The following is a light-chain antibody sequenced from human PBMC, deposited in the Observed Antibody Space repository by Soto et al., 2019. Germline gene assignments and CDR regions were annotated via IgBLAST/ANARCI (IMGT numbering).Light chain of an antibody. CDR2: NDD. CDR1: RSNIGGNF. V-gene: IGLV1-44*01. Sequence: QSVLTQPPSASGTPGQRVTISCSGSRSNIGGNFVNWYQQFPGSAPKLLIYNDDQRPSGVPDRFSASKSGTSASLAISGLQSEDEADYYCATWDDSLNVLFGGGTKLPS. CDR3: ATWDDSLNVL. J-gene: IGLJ2*01.